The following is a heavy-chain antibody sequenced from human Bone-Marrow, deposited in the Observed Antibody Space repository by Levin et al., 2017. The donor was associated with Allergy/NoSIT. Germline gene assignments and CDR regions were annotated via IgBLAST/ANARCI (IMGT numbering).Heavy chain of an antibody. CDR3: ARGARSGSAPSYYYYGMDV. CDR2: ISSSGSTI. D-gene: IGHD3-10*01. CDR1: GFTFSDYY. V-gene: IGHV3-11*01. J-gene: IGHJ6*02. Sequence: PGGSLRLSCAASGFTFSDYYMSWIRQAPGKGLEWVSYISSSGSTIYYADSVKGRFTISRDNAKNSLYLQMNSLRAEDTAVYYCARGARSGSAPSYYYYGMDVWGQGTTVTVSS.